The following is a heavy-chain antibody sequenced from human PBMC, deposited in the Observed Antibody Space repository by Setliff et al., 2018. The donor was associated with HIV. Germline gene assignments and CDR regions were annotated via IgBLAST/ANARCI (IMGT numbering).Heavy chain of an antibody. J-gene: IGHJ4*02. CDR1: GYSISNGSY. D-gene: IGHD4-17*01. CDR3: ARDPHDYGDLPQCFDY. Sequence: SETLSLTCNVSGYSISNGSYWGWIRQPPGKGLEWIANINHRGATSYNPSPKSRVTISSDTSKNQFSLSLTSVTAADTAVYYCARDPHDYGDLPQCFDYWGQGALVTVSS. CDR2: INHRGAT. V-gene: IGHV4-38-2*02.